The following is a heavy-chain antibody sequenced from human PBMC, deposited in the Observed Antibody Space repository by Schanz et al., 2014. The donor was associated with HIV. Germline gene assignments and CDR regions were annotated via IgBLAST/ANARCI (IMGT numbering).Heavy chain of an antibody. V-gene: IGHV1-2*02. D-gene: IGHD6-13*01. CDR2: INPNSGGT. Sequence: QVKLVQSGPEVRKPGASVKVSCKASGYTFTAYYIHWVRQAPGQGLEWMGWINPNSGGTNSAQKFQGRVTMSMDTSISTAYMEVRSLRSDDTALYFCARDLVDSSTWYDAFDIWGQGTKVTVSS. J-gene: IGHJ3*02. CDR3: ARDLVDSSTWYDAFDI. CDR1: GYTFTAYY.